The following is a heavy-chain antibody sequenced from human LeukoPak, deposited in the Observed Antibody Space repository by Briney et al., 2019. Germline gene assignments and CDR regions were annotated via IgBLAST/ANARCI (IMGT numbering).Heavy chain of an antibody. V-gene: IGHV1-8*01. D-gene: IGHD2-2*01. CDR1: GYTFTSYD. J-gene: IGHJ5*02. Sequence: ASVKVSCKASGYTFTSYDINWVRQATGQGLEWMGWMNPNSGNTGYAQKFQGRVTMTRNTSISKAYVELSSLRSEGTAVYYCARGRLGYCSSTSCWRDWFDPWGQGTLVTVSS. CDR2: MNPNSGNT. CDR3: ARGRLGYCSSTSCWRDWFDP.